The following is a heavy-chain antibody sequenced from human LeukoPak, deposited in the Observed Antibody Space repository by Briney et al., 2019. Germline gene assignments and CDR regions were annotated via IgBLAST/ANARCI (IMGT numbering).Heavy chain of an antibody. Sequence: SETLSLTCTVSGGSISSSSYYWGWIRPPPGKGREGIGSIYYSGSTYYNPSLKRRVTISVDTSKNQFSLKLSSVTAADTAVYYCARQSITIFGVNQNAFDIWGQGTMVTVSS. V-gene: IGHV4-39*01. D-gene: IGHD3-3*01. J-gene: IGHJ3*02. CDR2: IYYSGST. CDR1: GGSISSSSYY. CDR3: ARQSITIFGVNQNAFDI.